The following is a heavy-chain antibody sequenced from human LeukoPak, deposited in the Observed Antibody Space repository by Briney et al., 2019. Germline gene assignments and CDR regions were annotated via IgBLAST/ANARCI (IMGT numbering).Heavy chain of an antibody. CDR1: GFIFSDYN. J-gene: IGHJ5*02. D-gene: IGHD4-17*01. CDR2: ISTSGVYI. Sequence: GGSLRLSCAASGFIFSDYNMNWVRQTPEEGLEWVSSISTSGVYIFYADSVKGRFTVSRDNTKNSLFLQMNSLRAEDTALYYCARGGVTTVTTTAWGQGTLVTVSS. V-gene: IGHV3-21*01. CDR3: ARGGVTTVTTTA.